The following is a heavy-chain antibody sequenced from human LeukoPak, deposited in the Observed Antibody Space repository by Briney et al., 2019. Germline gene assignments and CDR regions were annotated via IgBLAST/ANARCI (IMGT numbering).Heavy chain of an antibody. D-gene: IGHD5-24*01. Sequence: GGSLRLSCAASGFTFSSYSMNWVRQAPGKGLEWVSSISSSSSHIGYADSVKGRFTISRDNAKNSLYLQMNSLSAEDTAVYYCAREMATIDDYWGQGTLVTVSS. CDR1: GFTFSSYS. CDR3: AREMATIDDY. CDR2: ISSSSSHI. V-gene: IGHV3-21*01. J-gene: IGHJ4*02.